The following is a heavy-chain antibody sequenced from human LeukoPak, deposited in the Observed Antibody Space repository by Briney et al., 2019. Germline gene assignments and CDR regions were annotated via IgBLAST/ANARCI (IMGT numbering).Heavy chain of an antibody. J-gene: IGHJ3*02. D-gene: IGHD3-22*01. Sequence: GESLKISCKGSGYRFTNYWIGWVRQMPGKGLEWMGIIYPGDSDTRYSPSFQGQVTISADKSISTAYLQWSSLKASDTAMYYCARLSDYYDSSGYYLEAFDIWGQGTMVTVSS. CDR3: ARLSDYYDSSGYYLEAFDI. CDR2: IYPGDSDT. V-gene: IGHV5-51*01. CDR1: GYRFTNYW.